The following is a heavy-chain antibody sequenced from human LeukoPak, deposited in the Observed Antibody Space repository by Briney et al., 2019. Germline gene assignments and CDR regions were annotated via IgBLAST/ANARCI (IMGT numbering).Heavy chain of an antibody. D-gene: IGHD5-12*01. CDR3: AKGGSVEWLRPDY. J-gene: IGHJ4*02. CDR2: ISYDGSNK. Sequence: GGSLRLSCAASGFTFSSYGMHWVRQAPGKGLEWVAVISYDGSNKYYADSVKGRFTISRDNSKNTLYLQMNSLRAEDTAVYYCAKGGSVEWLRPDYWGQGTLVTVSS. V-gene: IGHV3-30*18. CDR1: GFTFSSYG.